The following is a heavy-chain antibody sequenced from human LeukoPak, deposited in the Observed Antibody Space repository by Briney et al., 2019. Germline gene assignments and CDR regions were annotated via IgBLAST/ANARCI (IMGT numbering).Heavy chain of an antibody. CDR2: INNDGSNT. D-gene: IGHD1-26*01. V-gene: IGHV3-74*01. Sequence: QPGGSLRLSCAASGFTFGSYWMQWVRQTPEKGLVWVAHINNDGSNTIYADSVKGRFTTSRDNAKNTLYLQMNSLTAEDTAVYYCVRDNGREFLWGQGTLVTVSS. CDR1: GFTFGSYW. J-gene: IGHJ4*02. CDR3: VRDNGREFL.